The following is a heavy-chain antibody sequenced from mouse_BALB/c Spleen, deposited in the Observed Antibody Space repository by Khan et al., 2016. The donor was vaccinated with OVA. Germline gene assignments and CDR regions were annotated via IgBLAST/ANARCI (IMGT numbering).Heavy chain of an antibody. CDR2: IYPGNSDT. J-gene: IGHJ3*01. CDR1: GYTFTSYW. CDR3: TRFGDLFAY. Sequence: VQLQQSGTVLARPGTSVKMSCKASGYTFTSYWMHWVKQRPGQGLEWIGAIYPGNSDTSYNQKFKGKSKLTAVTSTSTAYLQLSSLTNEDSAVYYCTRFGDLFAYWGQGTLVTVSA. V-gene: IGHV1-5*01. D-gene: IGHD2-13*01.